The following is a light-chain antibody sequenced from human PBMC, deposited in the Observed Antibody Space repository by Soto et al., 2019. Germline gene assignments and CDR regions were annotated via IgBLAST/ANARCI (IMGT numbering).Light chain of an antibody. Sequence: QSALTQPASVSGSPGQSITISCTGTSSDDGGYNYVSWYQQHPGKAPKLMIYEVSNRPSGVSNRVSGSKSGNTASLTISGLQAEDEADYYCSSYTSSSTVVFGGGTKLTVL. CDR3: SSYTSSSTVV. J-gene: IGLJ2*01. CDR2: EVS. CDR1: SSDDGGYNY. V-gene: IGLV2-14*01.